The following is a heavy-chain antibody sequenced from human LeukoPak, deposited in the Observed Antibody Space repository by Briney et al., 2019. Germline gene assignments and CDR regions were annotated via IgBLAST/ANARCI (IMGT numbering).Heavy chain of an antibody. CDR3: ARDRSRSIDFDY. Sequence: GASVKVSCKASGGTFSSYAISWVRQAPGQGLEWMGWINPNSGGTNYAQKFQGRVTMTKDTSISTAYMELSRLRSDDTAVYYCARDRSRSIDFDYWGQGTLVTVSS. CDR1: GGTFSSYA. V-gene: IGHV1-2*02. J-gene: IGHJ4*02. D-gene: IGHD6-13*01. CDR2: INPNSGGT.